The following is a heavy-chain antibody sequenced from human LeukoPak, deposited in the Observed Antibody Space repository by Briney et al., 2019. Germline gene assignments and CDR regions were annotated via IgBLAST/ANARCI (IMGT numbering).Heavy chain of an antibody. Sequence: GASVKVSCKASGGTFSSYAISWVRQAPGQGLVWMGGIIPILGTANYAQKFQGRVTITTDESTSTAYMELSSLRSEDTAVYYCARGSDSSGWEFDYWGQGTLVTVSS. D-gene: IGHD6-19*01. CDR3: ARGSDSSGWEFDY. V-gene: IGHV1-69*05. CDR1: GGTFSSYA. CDR2: IIPILGTA. J-gene: IGHJ4*02.